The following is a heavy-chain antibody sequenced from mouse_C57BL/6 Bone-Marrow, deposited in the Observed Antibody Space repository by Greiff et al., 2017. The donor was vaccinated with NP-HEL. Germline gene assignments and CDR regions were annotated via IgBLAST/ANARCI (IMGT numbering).Heavy chain of an antibody. Sequence: VQVVESGAELARPGASVKLSCKASGYTFTSYGISWVKQRTGQGLEWIGEIYPRSGNTYYNEKFKGKATLTADKSSSTAYMELRSLTSEDSAVYFCARGLGRAWFAYWGQGTLVTVSA. CDR3: ARGLGRAWFAY. CDR1: GYTFTSYG. CDR2: IYPRSGNT. V-gene: IGHV1-81*01. J-gene: IGHJ3*01. D-gene: IGHD4-1*01.